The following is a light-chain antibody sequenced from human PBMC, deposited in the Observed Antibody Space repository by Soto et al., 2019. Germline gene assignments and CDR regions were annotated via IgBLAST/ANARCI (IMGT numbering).Light chain of an antibody. V-gene: IGKV1-17*01. J-gene: IGKJ1*01. CDR1: QGIRDD. CDR2: KAS. Sequence: DIQMTQSPSSLSASVGDRVTITCRASQGIRDDLGWYQQKPGKAPKRLIYKASSLESGVPSRFSGSGSGTEFTLTISSLQPDDFATYYCQQYDTYWTFGQGTKVEIK. CDR3: QQYDTYWT.